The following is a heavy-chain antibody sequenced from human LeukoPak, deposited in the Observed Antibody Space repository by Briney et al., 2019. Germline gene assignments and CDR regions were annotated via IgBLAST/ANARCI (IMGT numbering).Heavy chain of an antibody. V-gene: IGHV3-23*01. CDR3: ANLEETMTPDN. J-gene: IGHJ4*02. D-gene: IGHD1-1*01. Sequence: GGSVTHLCTASGFTFNSFAMNWVRQAPGKGLEWLSSITGSGTYTKYADSVEGRFIISRDNSKNTLYLQMNSLGAEDTAVYYCANLEETMTPDNWGQGTLVTVSS. CDR1: GFTFNSFA. CDR2: ITGSGTYT.